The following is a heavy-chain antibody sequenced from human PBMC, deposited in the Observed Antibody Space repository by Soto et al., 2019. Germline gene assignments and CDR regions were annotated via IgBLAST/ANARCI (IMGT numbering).Heavy chain of an antibody. J-gene: IGHJ4*02. CDR2: MFLGGSDT. Sequence: HGESLKISCQGSGDTFSSYWIGWVRQMPGKGLEWMGIMFLGGSDTRYSPSFQGRVNISADKSIRTAYLQWNSLEASDTAMYYCARIRKNCGGDCYAIEYWGPGTLVTVST. D-gene: IGHD2-21*02. V-gene: IGHV5-51*01. CDR3: ARIRKNCGGDCYAIEY. CDR1: GDTFSSYW.